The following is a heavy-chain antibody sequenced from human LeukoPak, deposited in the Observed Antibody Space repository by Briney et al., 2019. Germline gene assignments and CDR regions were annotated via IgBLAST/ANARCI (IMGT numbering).Heavy chain of an antibody. CDR1: GYSISSGYY. D-gene: IGHD4-11*01. Sequence: SETLSLTCAVSGYSISSGYYWGWIRQPPGKGLEWIGSIYHSGSTYYNPSLKSRVTISVDTSKNQFSLKLSSVIAADTAVYYCARHTPYSNRSYYYYMDVWGKGTTVTVSS. J-gene: IGHJ6*03. CDR3: ARHTPYSNRSYYYYMDV. CDR2: IYHSGST. V-gene: IGHV4-38-2*01.